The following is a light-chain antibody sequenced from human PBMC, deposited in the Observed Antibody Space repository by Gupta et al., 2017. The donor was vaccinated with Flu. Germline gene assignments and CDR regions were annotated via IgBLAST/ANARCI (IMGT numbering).Light chain of an antibody. CDR3: QQRQSSWIT. Sequence: PSSLSASVGDRVTITCRTSEIINNYLNWYQQKPGKAPKLLIYVASQVQSGVPSRFSGSGSGTDFTLSIINRQREDFATYYCQQRQSSWITFGTGTKVEI. CDR1: EIINNY. CDR2: VAS. J-gene: IGKJ4*01. V-gene: IGKV1-39*01.